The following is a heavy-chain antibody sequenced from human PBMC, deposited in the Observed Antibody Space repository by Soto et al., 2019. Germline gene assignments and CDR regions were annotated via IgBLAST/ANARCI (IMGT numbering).Heavy chain of an antibody. V-gene: IGHV4-31*03. J-gene: IGHJ5*02. CDR3: AGRFRYSSSWYWFDP. Sequence: SETLSLTCTVSGGSNSSGGYYWSCIREHIGKGLEWIGYIYYSGSTYYNPSLKSRVTISVDTSKNQFSLKLSSVTAADTAVYYCAGRFRYSSSWYWFDPWGQGTLVTVSS. CDR1: GGSNSSGGYY. D-gene: IGHD6-13*01. CDR2: IYYSGST.